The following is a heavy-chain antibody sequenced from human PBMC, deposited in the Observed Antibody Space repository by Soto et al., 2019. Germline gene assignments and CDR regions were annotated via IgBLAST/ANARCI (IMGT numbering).Heavy chain of an antibody. Sequence: QVHLVQSGAEVKKPGSSVKVSCKASGGTFSSYGISWVRQAPGQGLEWMGGSIPIFGTANYAQKFQGRVTITADESTSTAYMELSSLRSEDTAVYYCAREYNWNERYYGMDVWGQGTTVTVSS. J-gene: IGHJ6*02. V-gene: IGHV1-69*12. CDR1: GGTFSSYG. CDR3: AREYNWNERYYGMDV. CDR2: SIPIFGTA. D-gene: IGHD1-20*01.